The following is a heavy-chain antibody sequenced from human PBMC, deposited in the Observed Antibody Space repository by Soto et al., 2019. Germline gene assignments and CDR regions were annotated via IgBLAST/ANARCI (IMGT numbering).Heavy chain of an antibody. D-gene: IGHD2-2*01. CDR1: GFTFSSYE. V-gene: IGHV3-48*03. CDR3: ATKVGYCSSTSCYYYYYGMDV. CDR2: ISSSGSTI. J-gene: IGHJ6*02. Sequence: LRLSCAASGFTFSSYEMNWVRQAPGKGLEWVSYISSSGSTIYYADSVKGRFTISRDNAKNSLYLQMNSLRAEDTAVYYCATKVGYCSSTSCYYYYYGMDVWGQGTTVTVSS.